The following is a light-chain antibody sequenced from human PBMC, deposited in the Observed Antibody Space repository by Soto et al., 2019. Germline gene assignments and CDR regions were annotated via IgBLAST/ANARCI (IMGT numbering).Light chain of an antibody. Sequence: QSALTQPPSASGSPGQSVTISCTGTSSDIGYYKYVSWYQQHPGKAPKLIIYEVIKRPSGVPDRFSGSKSGNTASLTVSGLQADDEADYYCSSYAGSNLGVFGTGTKLTVL. CDR3: SSYAGSNLGV. CDR1: SSDIGYYKY. V-gene: IGLV2-8*01. CDR2: EVI. J-gene: IGLJ1*01.